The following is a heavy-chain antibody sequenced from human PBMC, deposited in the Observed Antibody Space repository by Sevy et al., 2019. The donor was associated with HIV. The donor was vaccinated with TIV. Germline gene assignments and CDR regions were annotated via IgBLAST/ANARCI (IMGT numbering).Heavy chain of an antibody. D-gene: IGHD3-10*01. V-gene: IGHV3-30*02. CDR3: AKNTAAVGVGGFDY. Sequence: GGSLRLSCAASGFTISYSGMHWVRQAPGKGLEWVTFIQFDGSSRYYAESVKGRFTILRDNTKNTLYLQMNSLRRDDTAVYYCAKNTAAVGVGGFDYWGQGVLVTVSS. CDR1: GFTISYSG. J-gene: IGHJ4*02. CDR2: IQFDGSSR.